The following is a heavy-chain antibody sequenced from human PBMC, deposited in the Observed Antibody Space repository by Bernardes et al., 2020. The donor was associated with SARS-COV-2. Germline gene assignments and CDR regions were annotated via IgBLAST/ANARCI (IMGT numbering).Heavy chain of an antibody. CDR1: GGSISRYY. J-gene: IGHJ4*02. V-gene: IGHV4-59*01. CDR2: IYYSWST. Sequence: SETLSLTCTVPGGSISRYYWSWLRQPPGKGLEWIGYIYYSWSTNYNPSLKSRVTIPVDTSKNQFSLKLSSVTAADTAVYYCARRPAVAGWRYFDYWGQGTLVTVSS. D-gene: IGHD6-19*01. CDR3: ARRPAVAGWRYFDY.